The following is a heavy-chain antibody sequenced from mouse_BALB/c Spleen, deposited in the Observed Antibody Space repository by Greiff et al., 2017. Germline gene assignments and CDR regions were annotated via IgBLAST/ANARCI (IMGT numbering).Heavy chain of an antibody. J-gene: IGHJ2*01. D-gene: IGHD1-1*01. CDR3: ARGEYGSFFDY. V-gene: IGHV5-9-4*01. CDR1: GFTFSSYA. Sequence: EVQLVESGGGLVKPGGSLKLSCAASGFTFSSYAMSWVRQSPEKRLEWVAEISSGGSYTYYPDTVTGRFTISRDNAKNTLYLEMSSLRSEDTAMYYCARGEYGSFFDYWGQGTTLTVSS. CDR2: ISSGGSYT.